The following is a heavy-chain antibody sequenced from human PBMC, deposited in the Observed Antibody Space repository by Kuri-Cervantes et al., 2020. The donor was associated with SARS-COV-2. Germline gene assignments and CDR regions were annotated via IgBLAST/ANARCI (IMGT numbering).Heavy chain of an antibody. CDR2: IYYSGST. J-gene: IGHJ3*02. CDR3: ARAYYDFWSGYFGSIGYHAFDI. CDR1: GFTFNTYS. V-gene: IGHV4-59*01. Sequence: GSLRLSCAASGFTFNTYSMDWIRQPPGKGLEWIGYIYYSGSTNYNPSLKSRVTISVDTSKNQFSLKLSSVTAADTAVYYCARAYYDFWSGYFGSIGYHAFDIWGQGTMVTVSS. D-gene: IGHD3-3*01.